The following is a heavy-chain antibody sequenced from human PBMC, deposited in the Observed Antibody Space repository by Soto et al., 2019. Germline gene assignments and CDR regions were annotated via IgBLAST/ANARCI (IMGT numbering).Heavy chain of an antibody. J-gene: IGHJ4*02. CDR1: GGSFSGYY. V-gene: IGHV4-34*01. D-gene: IGHD3-16*02. Sequence: SETLSLTCAVYGGSFSGYYWSLIRQPPGKGLEWIGEINHSGSTNYNPSLKSRVTISVETSKNQFSLKLSSVTAADTAVYYCARGDYDYVWGSYRYTDYFDYWGQGTLVTVSS. CDR2: INHSGST. CDR3: ARGDYDYVWGSYRYTDYFDY.